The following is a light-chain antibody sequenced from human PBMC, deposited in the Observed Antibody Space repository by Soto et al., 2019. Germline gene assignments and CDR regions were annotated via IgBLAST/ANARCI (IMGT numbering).Light chain of an antibody. V-gene: IGKV3-15*01. J-gene: IGKJ3*01. CDR2: GVS. CDR1: QSVSVN. CDR3: QQYDDRPFT. Sequence: EVVFSQSPSTLSLTPGEKATLSCRASQSVSVNLAWYQQKPGQAPRLLIYGVSTRATGIPARFSGSESGTEFTLTISSLQSEDFAVYYCQQYDDRPFTSGPRAKVDI.